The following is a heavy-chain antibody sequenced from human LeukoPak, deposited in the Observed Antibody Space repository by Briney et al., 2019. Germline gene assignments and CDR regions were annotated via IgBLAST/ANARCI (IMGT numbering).Heavy chain of an antibody. J-gene: IGHJ6*03. Sequence: GGSLRLSCAASGFTFSDYYMSWIRQAPGKGLEWVSYMSSSGSTIYYADSVKGRFTISRDNAKNSLYLQMNSLRAEDTAVYYCAKDGNERGAETDYMVVWGKGTTVTVSS. V-gene: IGHV3-11*01. CDR2: MSSSGSTI. D-gene: IGHD1-1*01. CDR3: AKDGNERGAETDYMVV. CDR1: GFTFSDYY.